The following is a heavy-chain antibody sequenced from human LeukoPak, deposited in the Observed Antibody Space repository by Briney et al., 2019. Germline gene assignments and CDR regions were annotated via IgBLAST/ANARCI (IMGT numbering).Heavy chain of an antibody. V-gene: IGHV5-10-1*01. CDR3: ARLSSRTCVPFDY. CDR1: GYSFTNNW. CDR2: INPSDSYT. Sequence: GESLKISCKVSGYSFTNNWINWVRQMPGKGLEWMGKINPSDSYTHYNPSFQGHITISADKSTSIVYLQLSSLRASDTAIYYCARLSSRTCVPFDYWGQGSLVTVSS. J-gene: IGHJ4*02. D-gene: IGHD2-2*01.